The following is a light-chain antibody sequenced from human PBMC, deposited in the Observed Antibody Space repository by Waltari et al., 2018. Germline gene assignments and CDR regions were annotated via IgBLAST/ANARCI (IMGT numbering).Light chain of an antibody. Sequence: VLTQSPGTLSLSPGERATLSCRASQRLTKNYLAWYQQKPGQAPRLLIYGASSRAAGIPDRFSGSGSGTDFTLTISRLEPEDFAVYYCQQHGTLPATFGQGTKVEIK. J-gene: IGKJ1*01. CDR2: GAS. V-gene: IGKV3-20*01. CDR3: QQHGTLPAT. CDR1: QRLTKNY.